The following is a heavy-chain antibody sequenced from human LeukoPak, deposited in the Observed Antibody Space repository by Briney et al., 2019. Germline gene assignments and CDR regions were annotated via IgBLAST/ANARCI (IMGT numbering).Heavy chain of an antibody. CDR1: GGTFGSYA. Sequence: ASVKVSCKASGGTFGSYAISWVRQAPGQGLEWMGGINTNTGNPTYAQGFTGRFVFSLDTSVSTAYLQISSLKAEDTAVYYCAREGGWNDEDDAFDIWGQGTMVTVSS. CDR2: INTNTGNP. CDR3: AREGGWNDEDDAFDI. J-gene: IGHJ3*02. V-gene: IGHV7-4-1*02. D-gene: IGHD1-1*01.